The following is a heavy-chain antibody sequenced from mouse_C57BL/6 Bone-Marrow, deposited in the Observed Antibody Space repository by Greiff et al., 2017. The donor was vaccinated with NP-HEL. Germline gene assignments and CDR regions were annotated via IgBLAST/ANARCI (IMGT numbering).Heavy chain of an antibody. V-gene: IGHV1-75*01. CDR1: GYTFTDYY. CDR3: ARSTVVATDWFAY. J-gene: IGHJ3*01. Sequence: VQLQQSGPELVKPGASVKISCKASGYTFTDYYINWVKQTPGQGLEWIGWIFPGSGSTYYNEKFKGKATLTVDKSSSTAYMLLSSLTSEDSAVYFCARSTVVATDWFAYWGQGTLVTVSA. CDR2: IFPGSGST. D-gene: IGHD1-1*01.